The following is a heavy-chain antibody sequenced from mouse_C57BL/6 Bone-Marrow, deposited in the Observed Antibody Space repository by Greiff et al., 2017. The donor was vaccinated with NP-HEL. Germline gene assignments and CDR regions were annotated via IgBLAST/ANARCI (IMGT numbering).Heavy chain of an antibody. D-gene: IGHD2-4*01. CDR1: GYTFTSYW. CDR2: IDPSDSYT. V-gene: IGHV1-59*01. CDR3: ARLDDYDDGFAY. J-gene: IGHJ3*01. Sequence: QVQLKQPGAELVRPGTSVKLSCKASGYTFTSYWMHWVKQRPGQGLEWIGVIDPSDSYTNYNQQFKGKATLTVDTSSSTAYMQLSSLTSEDSAVYYCARLDDYDDGFAYWGQGTLVTVSA.